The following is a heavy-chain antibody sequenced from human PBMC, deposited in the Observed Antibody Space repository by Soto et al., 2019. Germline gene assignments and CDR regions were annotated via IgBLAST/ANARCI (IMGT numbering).Heavy chain of an antibody. CDR2: ISAYSGNT. CDR3: ARVVVHGTTSGGMDV. Sequence: GASVKVSCKASGYTFTSYYMHWVRQAPGQGLEWMGWISAYSGNTNYAQKLQGRVTMTTDTSTSTAYMELRSLRSDDTAVYYCARVVVHGTTSGGMDVWGQGTTVTVSS. J-gene: IGHJ6*02. D-gene: IGHD1-1*01. CDR1: GYTFTSYY. V-gene: IGHV1-18*04.